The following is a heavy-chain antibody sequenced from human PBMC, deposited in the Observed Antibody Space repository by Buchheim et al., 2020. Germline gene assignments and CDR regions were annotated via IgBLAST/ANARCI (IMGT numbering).Heavy chain of an antibody. CDR3: AREDDFWSGYYDYYYYGMDV. CDR1: GFTFSSYA. V-gene: IGHV3-30-3*01. D-gene: IGHD3-3*01. CDR2: ISYDGSNK. Sequence: QVQLVESGGGVVQPGRSLRLSCAASGFTFSSYAMHWVRQAPGKGLEWVAVISYDGSNKYYADSVKGRFTISRDNSKNTLYLQMNSLRAEDTAVYYCAREDDFWSGYYDYYYYGMDVWGQGTT. J-gene: IGHJ6*02.